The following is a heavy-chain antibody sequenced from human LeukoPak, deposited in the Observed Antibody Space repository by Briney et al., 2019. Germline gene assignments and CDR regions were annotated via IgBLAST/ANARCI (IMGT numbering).Heavy chain of an antibody. CDR1: GGTFSSYA. V-gene: IGHV1-69*13. D-gene: IGHD5-18*01. J-gene: IGHJ6*02. CDR2: IIPIFGTA. CDR3: ARPYTAMPWDGYYYYGMDV. Sequence: ASVKVSSKASGGTFSSYAISWVRQAPGQGLEWMGGIIPIFGTANYAQKFQGRVTITADESTSTAYMELSSLRSEDTAVYYCARPYTAMPWDGYYYYGMDVWGQGTTVTVSS.